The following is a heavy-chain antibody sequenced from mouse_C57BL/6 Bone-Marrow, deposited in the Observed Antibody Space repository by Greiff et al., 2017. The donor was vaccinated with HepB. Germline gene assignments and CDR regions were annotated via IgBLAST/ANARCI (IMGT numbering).Heavy chain of an antibody. CDR3: ARPLISTVVGGDY. D-gene: IGHD1-1*01. V-gene: IGHV1-50*01. J-gene: IGHJ2*01. CDR1: GYTFTSYW. Sequence: VKLQESGAELVKPGASVKLSCKASGYTFTSYWMQWVKPRPGQGLEWIGEIDPSDSDTNYNQKFKGKATLTVDTSSSTAYMQLSSLTSEDSAVYYCARPLISTVVGGDYWGQGTTLTVSS. CDR2: IDPSDSDT.